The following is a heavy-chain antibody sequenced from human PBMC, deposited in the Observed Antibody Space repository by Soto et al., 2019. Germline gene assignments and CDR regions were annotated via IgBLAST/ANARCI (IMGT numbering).Heavy chain of an antibody. D-gene: IGHD3-22*01. CDR2: LYPGDSYT. J-gene: IGHJ5*02. Sequence: LGGSLKISCKGSGYCFTTNWIGWVRQMPGKGLEWMGVLYPGDSYTNYSTSFLGHVTISADKSTSTADLQWSSLKASEPAMYYCARLFHYYDSSGYYSWFDPWGQGTLVTVSS. CDR3: ARLFHYYDSSGYYSWFDP. V-gene: IGHV5-51*01. CDR1: GYCFTTNW.